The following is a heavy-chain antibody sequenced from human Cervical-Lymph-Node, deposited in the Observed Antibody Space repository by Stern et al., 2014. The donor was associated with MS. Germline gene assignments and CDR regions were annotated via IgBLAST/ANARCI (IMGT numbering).Heavy chain of an antibody. D-gene: IGHD3-10*01. CDR1: GFTFDDHA. J-gene: IGHJ4*02. CDR3: AKDYASGSSFFDS. Sequence: VQLMQSGGGLVQPGRSLRLSCAASGFTFDDHAMYWVRQAPGKGLEWVSHISWNSGVIVYADSVKGRFTISRDNAKNSLYLDMNSLRVEDTALYYCAKDYASGSSFFDSWGQGTLVTVSS. CDR2: ISWNSGVI. V-gene: IGHV3-9*01.